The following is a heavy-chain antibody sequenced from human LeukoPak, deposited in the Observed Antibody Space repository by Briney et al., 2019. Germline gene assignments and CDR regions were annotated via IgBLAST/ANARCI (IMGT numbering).Heavy chain of an antibody. CDR1: GLSFSSYA. CDR2: ISGSGGST. D-gene: IGHD3-22*01. CDR3: AKGGLGVISTSYFDY. V-gene: IGHV3-23*01. J-gene: IGHJ4*02. Sequence: QPGGSLRLPCAASGLSFSSYAISWVRQAPGKGLEWVSDISGSGGSTYYADSVKGRFTISRDNSKNTLYLQMNSLRVEDTAVYYCAKGGLGVISTSYFDYWGKGTLVTVSS.